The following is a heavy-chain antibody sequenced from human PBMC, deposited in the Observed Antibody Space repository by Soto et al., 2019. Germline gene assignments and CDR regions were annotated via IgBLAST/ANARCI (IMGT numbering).Heavy chain of an antibody. CDR1: GYTFTSYD. J-gene: IGHJ3*02. CDR3: ARYVCSGGSCYSGAFDI. Sequence: ASVKVSCKASGYTFTSYDINWVRQATGQGLEWMGWMNPNSGNTGYAQKFQGRVTMTRNTSISTAYMELSSLRSEDTAVYYCARYVCSGGSCYSGAFDICSQGTMVTVS. CDR2: MNPNSGNT. D-gene: IGHD2-15*01. V-gene: IGHV1-8*01.